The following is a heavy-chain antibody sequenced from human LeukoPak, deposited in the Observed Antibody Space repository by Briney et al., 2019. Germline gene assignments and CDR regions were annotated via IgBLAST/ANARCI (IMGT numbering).Heavy chain of an antibody. CDR2: ISGSGGST. J-gene: IGHJ4*02. Sequence: HPGGSLRLSCAASGFTFSSYAMSWVRQAPGKGLEWVSAISGSGGSTYYADSVKGRFTISRDNSKNTLYLQMNSLRAEDTAVYYCAKDNYYDSSGLFDYWGQGTLVTVSS. V-gene: IGHV3-23*01. CDR1: GFTFSSYA. CDR3: AKDNYYDSSGLFDY. D-gene: IGHD3-22*01.